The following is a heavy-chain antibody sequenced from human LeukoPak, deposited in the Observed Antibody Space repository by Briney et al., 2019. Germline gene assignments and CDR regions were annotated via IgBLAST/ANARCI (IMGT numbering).Heavy chain of an antibody. D-gene: IGHD6-13*01. CDR1: GDSISSSSYY. V-gene: IGHV4-39*01. CDR3: ARLLGYSSSWFAAFDI. Sequence: SETLSLTCTVPGDSISSSSYYWGWIRQPPGKGLEWIGSIYYSGSTYYNPSLKSRVTISVDTSKNQFSLKLSSVTAADTAVYYCARLLGYSSSWFAAFDIWGQGTMVTVSS. J-gene: IGHJ3*02. CDR2: IYYSGST.